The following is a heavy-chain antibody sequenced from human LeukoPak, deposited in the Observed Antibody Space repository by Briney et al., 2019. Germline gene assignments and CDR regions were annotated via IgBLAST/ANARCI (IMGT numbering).Heavy chain of an antibody. Sequence: GGSLRLSCAASGFIFSDYYMSWIRQAPGKGLEWISYISSSGNTIYYADSVKGRFTISRDNAKNSLYLQMNSLRAEDTAVYYCAKDRLPGDLDVWGQGTTVTVSS. CDR3: AKDRLPGDLDV. CDR2: ISSSGNTI. J-gene: IGHJ6*02. CDR1: GFIFSDYY. V-gene: IGHV3-11*04. D-gene: IGHD7-27*01.